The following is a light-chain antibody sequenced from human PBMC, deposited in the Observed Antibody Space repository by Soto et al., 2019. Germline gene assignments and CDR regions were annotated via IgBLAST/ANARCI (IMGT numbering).Light chain of an antibody. Sequence: DIVMTQSPLSLPVTPGEPASNSCRSSQSLLHSNGYNYLDWYLQKPGQSPQLLIYLGSNRASGVPDRFSGSGSGTDFTLKISRVEAEDVGVYYYMQALQTPWTFGQGTKVEIK. J-gene: IGKJ1*01. CDR3: MQALQTPWT. CDR2: LGS. V-gene: IGKV2-28*01. CDR1: QSLLHSNGYNY.